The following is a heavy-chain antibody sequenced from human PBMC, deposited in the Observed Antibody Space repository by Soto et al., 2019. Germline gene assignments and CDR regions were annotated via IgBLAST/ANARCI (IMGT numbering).Heavy chain of an antibody. D-gene: IGHD3-9*01. CDR2: ISYDGSNK. CDR3: AKELSDILTGYYTRDYYYGMDV. J-gene: IGHJ6*02. CDR1: GFTFSSYG. V-gene: IGHV3-30*18. Sequence: GGSPRLPCAASGFTFSSYGMHRIRQAPGKGLEWVAVISYDGSNKYYADSVKGRFTISRDNSKNTLYLQMNSLRAEDTAVYYCAKELSDILTGYYTRDYYYGMDVWGQGTTVTVSS.